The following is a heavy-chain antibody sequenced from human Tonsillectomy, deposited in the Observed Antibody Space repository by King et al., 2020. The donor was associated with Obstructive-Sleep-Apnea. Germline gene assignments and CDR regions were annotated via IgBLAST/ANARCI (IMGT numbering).Heavy chain of an antibody. D-gene: IGHD2-15*01. CDR1: GGSISSGDYY. J-gene: IGHJ4*02. CDR2: IYYSGSS. V-gene: IGHV4-30-4*01. Sequence: QLQESGPGLVKPSQTLSLTCTVSGGSISSGDYYWGWIRQPPGKGLEWIGYIYYSGSSYYNPPLKSRVTISVDTSKNQFSLKLSSVTAADTAVYYCARASWSKISHDYWGQGTLVTVSS. CDR3: ARASWSKISHDY.